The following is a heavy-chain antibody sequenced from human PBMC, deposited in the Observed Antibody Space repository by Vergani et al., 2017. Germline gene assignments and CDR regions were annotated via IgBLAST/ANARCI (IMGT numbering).Heavy chain of an antibody. CDR2: ISAQTGNT. D-gene: IGHD2-21*01. J-gene: IGHJ6*02. V-gene: IGHV1-18*01. CDR3: GRHISASGTPYSVMDV. Sequence: QVQLVQSGAEVKQPGASVKVSCKASGYTFVNYGISWVRQAPGQGLEWVGWISAQTGNTKSAQKLQGRVTMTTDTSTTTAYMELRSLRSDDTAVYYCGRHISASGTPYSVMDVWGQGTTVIVSS. CDR1: GYTFVNYG.